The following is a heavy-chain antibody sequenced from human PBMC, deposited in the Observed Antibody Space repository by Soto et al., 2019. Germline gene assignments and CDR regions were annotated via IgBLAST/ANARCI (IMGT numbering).Heavy chain of an antibody. D-gene: IGHD6-13*01. CDR2: IYYSGST. J-gene: IGHJ4*02. CDR3: ARYSPGYFGY. CDR1: GGSVSSGSYY. V-gene: IGHV4-61*01. Sequence: SETLSLTCTVSGGSVSSGSYYWSWIRQPPGKGLEWIGYIYYSGSTNYNPSLKSRVTISLDTSKNQFSLKLSSVTSADTAVYYCARYSPGYFGYWGQGTLVAVPS.